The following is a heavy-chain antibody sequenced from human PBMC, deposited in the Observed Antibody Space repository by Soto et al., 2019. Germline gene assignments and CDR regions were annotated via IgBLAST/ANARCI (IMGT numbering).Heavy chain of an antibody. D-gene: IGHD3-10*01. CDR1: GFTFSSYA. J-gene: IGHJ4*02. CDR3: ARDSGDY. V-gene: IGHV3-30-3*01. Sequence: QVQLVESGGGVVQPGRSLRLSCAASGFTFSSYAMNWVRQAPGKGLEWVAVISYDGSNKYYADSVKGRFTISRDNSKNTLYLQRNSLRVEDTSVYYCARDSGDYWGQGTLVTVSS. CDR2: ISYDGSNK.